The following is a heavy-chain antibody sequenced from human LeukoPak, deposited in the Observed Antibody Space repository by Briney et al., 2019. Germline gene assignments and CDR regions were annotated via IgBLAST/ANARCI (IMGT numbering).Heavy chain of an antibody. J-gene: IGHJ6*02. CDR1: GGTFSSYA. CDR2: IIPIFGTA. CDR3: ARAPPTDRLDDYYYYGMDV. V-gene: IGHV1-69*01. Sequence: SVKVSCKASGGTFSSYAISWVRQAPGQGLEWMGGIIPIFGTANYAQKFQGRVTITADESTSTAYMELSSLRSEDTAVYYCARAPPTDRLDDYYYYGMDVWGQGTTVTVSS. D-gene: IGHD3-22*01.